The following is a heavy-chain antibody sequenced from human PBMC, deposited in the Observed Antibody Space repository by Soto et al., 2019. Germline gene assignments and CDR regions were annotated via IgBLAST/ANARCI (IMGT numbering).Heavy chain of an antibody. Sequence: PGESLKISCEGSGYSFSTYWIARVRQMPGKGLEWMGIIYPGDSDTRYSPSFQGHVTISADKSRRPAYLQWRSLRASDTATYYCARRPRGYYGMDVWGQGTTVTVSS. CDR3: ARRPRGYYGMDV. V-gene: IGHV5-51*01. J-gene: IGHJ6*02. CDR1: GYSFSTYW. CDR2: IYPGDSDT.